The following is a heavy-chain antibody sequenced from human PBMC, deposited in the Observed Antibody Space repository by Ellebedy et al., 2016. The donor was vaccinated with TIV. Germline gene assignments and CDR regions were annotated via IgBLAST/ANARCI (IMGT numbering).Heavy chain of an antibody. CDR1: GYTFTSYG. CDR3: GGGGSKGFLGLPTPDY. J-gene: IGHJ4*02. CDR2: ISAYNGNT. D-gene: IGHD3-3*01. V-gene: IGHV1-18*01. Sequence: ASVKVSXKASGYTFTSYGISWARQAPGQGLEWMGWISAYNGNTNYAQKLQGRVTMTTDTSTSTAYMERRSLRSDDTAVYYCGGGGSKGFLGLPTPDYWGQGTLVTVSS.